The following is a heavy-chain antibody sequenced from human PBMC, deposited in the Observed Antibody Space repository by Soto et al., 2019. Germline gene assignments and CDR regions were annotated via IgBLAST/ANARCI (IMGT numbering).Heavy chain of an antibody. CDR1: GFTFSSYS. J-gene: IGHJ6*02. CDR3: ARDYRVTTTDYYYYGMDV. Sequence: EVQLVESGGGSVQPGGSLRLSCAASGFTFSSYSMNWVRQAPGKGLEWVSYISSGSVTIYYADSVKGRFTISRDNAKNSMTLQMNSLRGEDTAVYYCARDYRVTTTDYYYYGMDVWGQGTTVTVSS. V-gene: IGHV3-48*01. CDR2: ISSGSVTI. D-gene: IGHD4-17*01.